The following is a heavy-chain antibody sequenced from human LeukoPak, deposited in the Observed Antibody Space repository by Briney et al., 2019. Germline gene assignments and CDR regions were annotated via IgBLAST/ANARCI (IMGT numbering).Heavy chain of an antibody. Sequence: QSGRSLRLSCAASGFTFSRYWMHWVRQAPGKGLVWVSRIDSDGTNRDYADSVKGRFTISRDNAKNTVYLQMNSLRDEDTAVYYCEGRATGPPEYWGQGSLVTVSS. CDR3: EGRATGPPEY. D-gene: IGHD3-9*01. V-gene: IGHV3-74*01. CDR2: IDSDGTNR. CDR1: GFTFSRYW. J-gene: IGHJ4*02.